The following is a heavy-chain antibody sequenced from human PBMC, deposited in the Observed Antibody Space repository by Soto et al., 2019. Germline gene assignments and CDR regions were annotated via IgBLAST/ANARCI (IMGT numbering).Heavy chain of an antibody. J-gene: IGHJ4*02. CDR1: GGTFSSYT. V-gene: IGHV1-69*02. D-gene: IGHD3-22*01. CDR3: ASRYDSSDY. CDR2: IIPILGIA. Sequence: QVQLVQSGAEVKKPGSSVKVSCKASGGTFSSYTISWVRQAPGQGLEWMGRIIPILGIANYAQKFQGRVTITADKPTRTAYMALSSLRSEDTAVYYCASRYDSSDYWGQGTLVTVSS.